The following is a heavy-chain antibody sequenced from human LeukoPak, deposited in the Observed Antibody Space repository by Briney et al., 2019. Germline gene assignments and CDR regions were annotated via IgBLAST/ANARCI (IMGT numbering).Heavy chain of an antibody. CDR1: GCTFSSYA. J-gene: IGHJ4*02. Sequence: SVKVSCKASGCTFSSYAISWVRQAPGQGLEWMGRIIPILGIANYAQKFQGRVTITADKSTSTAHMELSSLRSEDTAVYDCARDSDYGDTWEDYWGQGTLVTVSS. CDR2: IIPILGIA. V-gene: IGHV1-69*04. D-gene: IGHD4-17*01. CDR3: ARDSDYGDTWEDY.